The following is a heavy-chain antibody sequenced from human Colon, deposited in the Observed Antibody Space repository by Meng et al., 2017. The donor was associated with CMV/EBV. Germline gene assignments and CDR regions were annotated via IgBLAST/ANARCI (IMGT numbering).Heavy chain of an antibody. V-gene: IGHV3-23*01. Sequence: GESLKISCAASGFTFSIYAMSWVRQAPGKGLEWVSAISGSGATTYYADSVKGRFTISRDNSKNTLYLQMNSLRDEDTAVYYCANLMGATLYYFHSWGQGTPVTVSS. CDR1: GFTFSIYA. D-gene: IGHD1-26*01. CDR2: ISGSGATT. J-gene: IGHJ4*02. CDR3: ANLMGATLYYFHS.